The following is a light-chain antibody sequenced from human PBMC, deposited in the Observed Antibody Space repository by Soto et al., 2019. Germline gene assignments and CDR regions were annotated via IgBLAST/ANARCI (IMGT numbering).Light chain of an antibody. CDR1: SSDVGGYKY. V-gene: IGLV2-14*03. J-gene: IGLJ1*01. Sequence: QSALTQPASVSGSPGQSIAISCTGNSSDVGGYKYVSWYQQHPGKAPKLMIYDVSNRPSGVSDRFSGSKSGNTASLTISGLQSEDEADYYCSSYTSSNSYVFGTGTKVTVL. CDR2: DVS. CDR3: SSYTSSNSYV.